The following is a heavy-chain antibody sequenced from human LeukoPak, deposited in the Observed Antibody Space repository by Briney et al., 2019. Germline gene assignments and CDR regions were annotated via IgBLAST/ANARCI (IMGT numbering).Heavy chain of an antibody. CDR2: INTDGTST. CDR3: ARVRNGFIDY. CDR1: GFTFSSYW. V-gene: IGHV3-74*01. J-gene: IGHJ4*02. D-gene: IGHD2-8*01. Sequence: GGSLRLSCAASGFTFSSYWMHWVRQPPGKGLVWVSRINTDGTSTNYADSVKGRFTISRDNAENTLYLQMNTLRAEDTAMYYCARVRNGFIDYWGLGTLVTVSS.